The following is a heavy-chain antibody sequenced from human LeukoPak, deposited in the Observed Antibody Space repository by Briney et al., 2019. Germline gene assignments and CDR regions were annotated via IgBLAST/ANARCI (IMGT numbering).Heavy chain of an antibody. V-gene: IGHV1-2*02. D-gene: IGHD2-15*01. CDR1: GYSFTGYF. CDR2: LNPNSGDT. J-gene: IGHJ5*02. CDR3: AREELLAVRFRSYNWFDP. Sequence: EASVEASCTASGYSFTGYFIHWVRQAPGQGLEWMGWLNPNSGDTNYEQKFQGRVTMTRDTSISTAYMELSRLRSDDTAVYYCAREELLAVRFRSYNWFDPWGQGTLVTVSS.